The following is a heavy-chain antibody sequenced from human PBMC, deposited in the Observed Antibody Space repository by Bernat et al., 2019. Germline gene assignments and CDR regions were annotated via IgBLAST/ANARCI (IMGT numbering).Heavy chain of an antibody. CDR2: ISYDGSNK. D-gene: IGHD1-26*01. CDR1: GFTFSSYG. V-gene: IGHV3-30*03. Sequence: HVQLVESGGGVVQPGKSLRLSCAASGFTFSSYGMHWVRQAPGKGLEWVAVISYDGSNKYYADSVKGRFTISRDTSKNTLYLQMNSLRPEDTAMYYCASGMGYSRYFDYWGQGTLVTVSS. CDR3: ASGMGYSRYFDY. J-gene: IGHJ4*02.